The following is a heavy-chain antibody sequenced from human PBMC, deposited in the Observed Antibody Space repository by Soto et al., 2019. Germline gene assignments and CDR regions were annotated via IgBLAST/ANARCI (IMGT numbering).Heavy chain of an antibody. Sequence: QVQLVQSGAEVKKPGASVKVSCEASGYTFSTYGFSWVRKAPGQGLEWMGWIGAYNGGTNYEQNFPGRVTITTATSTTTSYMELRSLTAADTAVDFCARDWKGAEGFDPWGQGTLVTVSS. J-gene: IGHJ5*02. CDR2: IGAYNGGT. V-gene: IGHV1-18*01. CDR1: GYTFSTYG. CDR3: ARDWKGAEGFDP. D-gene: IGHD1-1*01.